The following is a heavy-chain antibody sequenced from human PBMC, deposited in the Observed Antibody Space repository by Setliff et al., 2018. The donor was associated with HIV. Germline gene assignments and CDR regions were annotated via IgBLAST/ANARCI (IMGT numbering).Heavy chain of an antibody. CDR2: ISVDNGDT. J-gene: IGHJ4*02. CDR3: ARGIVWGSAYVYYFDS. Sequence: ASVKVSCKASGYTFTNFGISWVRQAPGQGLEWMGWISVDNGDTNYPQKFQGRVTITADESMSTAYMELSGLRSEDTAVYYCARGIVWGSAYVYYFDSWGQGTLVTVSS. V-gene: IGHV1-18*01. CDR1: GYTFTNFG. D-gene: IGHD5-12*01.